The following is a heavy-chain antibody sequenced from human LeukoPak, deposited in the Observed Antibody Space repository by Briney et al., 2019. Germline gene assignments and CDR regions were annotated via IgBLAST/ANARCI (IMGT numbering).Heavy chain of an antibody. Sequence: GGSLRLSCAGSGFTFSSYGMSWVRQAPGKGLEWVSCIRGSGTSTYYADSVKGRFTISRDNSKNTLYLQMNSLRAEDTAVYYCAKFDAEYTGSYSYYYYMDVWGKGTTVTVSS. CDR3: AKFDAEYTGSYSYYYYMDV. CDR1: GFTFSSYG. J-gene: IGHJ6*03. V-gene: IGHV3-23*01. D-gene: IGHD1-26*01. CDR2: IRGSGTST.